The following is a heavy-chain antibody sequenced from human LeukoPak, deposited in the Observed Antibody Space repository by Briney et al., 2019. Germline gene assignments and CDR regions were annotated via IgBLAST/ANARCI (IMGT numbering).Heavy chain of an antibody. CDR3: ARGYSRYYYYYMDV. V-gene: IGHV4-34*01. CDR2: ISHSGSI. Sequence: LETLSLTCAVYRGSFSGYYWSWIRQPPGKGLEWIGDISHSGSINQNPSLKSRVTISIDTSMNHFSLKPNSVTAADTAVYYCARGYSRYYYYYMDVWGKGTTVAVSS. CDR1: RGSFSGYY. D-gene: IGHD4-11*01. J-gene: IGHJ6*03.